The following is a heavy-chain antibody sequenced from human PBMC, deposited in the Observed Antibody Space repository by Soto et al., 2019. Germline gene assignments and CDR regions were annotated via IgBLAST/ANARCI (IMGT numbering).Heavy chain of an antibody. CDR1: GGSISSGDYY. Sequence: SETLSLTCTVSGGSISSGDYYWSWIRQPPGKGLEWIGYIYYSGSTYYNPSLKSRVTISVDTSKNQFSLKLSSVTAADTAVYYCARGGVVRYMDGWGKGTTVTVSS. J-gene: IGHJ6*03. V-gene: IGHV4-30-4*01. CDR2: IYYSGST. D-gene: IGHD3-10*01. CDR3: ARGGVVRYMDG.